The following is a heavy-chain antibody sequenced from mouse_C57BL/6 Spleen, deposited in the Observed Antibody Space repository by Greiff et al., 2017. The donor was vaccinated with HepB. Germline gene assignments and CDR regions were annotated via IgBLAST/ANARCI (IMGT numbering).Heavy chain of an antibody. CDR1: GFTFSSYG. CDR3: AREGGTTVVARFDY. Sequence: EVQRVESGGDLVKPGGSLKLSCAASGFTFSSYGMSWVRQTPDKRLEWVATISSGGSYTYYPDSVKGRFTISRDNAKNTLYLQMSSLKSEDTAMYYCAREGGTTVVARFDYWGQGTTLTVSS. V-gene: IGHV5-6*01. CDR2: ISSGGSYT. D-gene: IGHD1-1*01. J-gene: IGHJ2*01.